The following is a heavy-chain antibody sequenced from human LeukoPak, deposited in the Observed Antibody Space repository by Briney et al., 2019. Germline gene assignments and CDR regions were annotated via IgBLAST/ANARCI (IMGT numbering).Heavy chain of an antibody. CDR1: VFPFNNYW. D-gene: IGHD4-23*01. CDR3: ARYGGYPLFDY. CDR2: INQNGSEK. Sequence: GGSQRLLCVASVFPFNNYWMNWVRQAPGKGLEWVSKINQNGSEKFDVDSVKGRFTISRDNAKNSLYLQMSSLRAEDTAVYYCARYGGYPLFDYWGQGTLVTVSS. V-gene: IGHV3-7*05. J-gene: IGHJ4*02.